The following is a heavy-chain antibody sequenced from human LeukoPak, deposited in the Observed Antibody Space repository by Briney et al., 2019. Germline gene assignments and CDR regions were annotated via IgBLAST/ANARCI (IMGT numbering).Heavy chain of an antibody. CDR1: GYSFTSYW. Sequence: GEAVKISCQGSGYSFTSYWIGWVRQMPGKGLEWMGIIYPGESDTRYSPSFQGQVTISADKSISTAYLQWSSLKASDTAMYYCARAGGSGWLYYYYGMDVWGQGTTVTVCS. D-gene: IGHD6-19*01. CDR3: ARAGGSGWLYYYYGMDV. CDR2: IYPGESDT. V-gene: IGHV5-51*01. J-gene: IGHJ6*02.